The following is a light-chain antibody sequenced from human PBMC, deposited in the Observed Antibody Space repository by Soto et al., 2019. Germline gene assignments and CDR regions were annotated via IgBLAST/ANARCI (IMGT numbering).Light chain of an antibody. CDR2: EVS. J-gene: IGLJ1*01. CDR1: SSDIGDYNY. V-gene: IGLV2-8*01. Sequence: QSVLTQPPSASGSPGQSVTNSCTGTSSDIGDYNYVSWYQQHPGRAPKVMIYEVSKRPSGVPDRFSGSKSGNTASLTVSGLQAEDEADYYCYSYAGSNNNVFGTGTKVTVL. CDR3: YSYAGSNNNV.